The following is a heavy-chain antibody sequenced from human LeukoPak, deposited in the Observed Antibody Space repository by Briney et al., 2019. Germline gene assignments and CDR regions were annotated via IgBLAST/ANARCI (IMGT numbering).Heavy chain of an antibody. Sequence: SETLSLTCTVSGGSISSGGYYWSWIRQHPGKGLEWLGYIYYSGSTYYNPSLKSRVTISVDTSKNQFSLKLSSVTAADTAVYYCARGRGGSWYYYYYGMDVWGQGTTVTVSS. CDR3: ARGRGGSWYYYYYGMDV. V-gene: IGHV4-31*03. CDR2: IYYSGST. CDR1: GGSISSGGYY. J-gene: IGHJ6*02. D-gene: IGHD6-13*01.